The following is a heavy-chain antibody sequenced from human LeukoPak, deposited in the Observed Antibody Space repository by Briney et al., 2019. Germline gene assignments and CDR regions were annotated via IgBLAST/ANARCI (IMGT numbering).Heavy chain of an antibody. CDR1: GGSFSGYY. CDR3: ARAEIVVVAATGYYYGMDV. D-gene: IGHD2-15*01. CDR2: INHSGST. V-gene: IGHV4-34*01. J-gene: IGHJ6*02. Sequence: PSETLSLTCAVYGGSFSGYYWSWIRQPPGKGLEWIGEINHSGSTNYNLSLKSRVTISVDTSKNQFSLKLSSVTAADTAVYYCARAEIVVVAATGYYYGMDVWGQGTTVTVSS.